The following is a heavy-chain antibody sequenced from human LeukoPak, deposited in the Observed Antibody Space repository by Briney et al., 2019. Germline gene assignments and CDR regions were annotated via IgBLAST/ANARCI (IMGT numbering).Heavy chain of an antibody. D-gene: IGHD6-13*01. CDR2: IRYDGSNK. CDR1: GFTFSSYG. Sequence: PGGSLRLSCAASGFTFSSYGMHWVRQAPGKGLEWVAFIRYDGSNKYYADSVKGRFTISRDNSKNTLYLQMNSLRAEDTAVYYCANNPRTESSSWYYWGQGTLVTVSS. CDR3: ANNPRTESSSWYY. J-gene: IGHJ4*02. V-gene: IGHV3-30*02.